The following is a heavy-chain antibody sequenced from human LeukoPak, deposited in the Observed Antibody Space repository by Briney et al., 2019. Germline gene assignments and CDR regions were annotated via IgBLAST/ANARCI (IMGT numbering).Heavy chain of an antibody. J-gene: IGHJ4*02. Sequence: GGSLRLSCAASGFTVSSNYMSWVRQAPGKGLEWVSVIYSGGSTYYADSVKGRFTISRDNSKNTLYLQMNSLRAEDTAAYYCAREPYGDYDPDYWGQGTLVTVSS. D-gene: IGHD4-17*01. V-gene: IGHV3-66*01. CDR3: AREPYGDYDPDY. CDR1: GFTVSSNY. CDR2: IYSGGST.